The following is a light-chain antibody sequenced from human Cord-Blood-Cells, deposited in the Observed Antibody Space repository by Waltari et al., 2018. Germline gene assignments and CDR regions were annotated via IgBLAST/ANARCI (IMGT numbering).Light chain of an antibody. Sequence: DIQMTPSPSSLSASVGDSITITCRASQSISSYLNWYHQNPGKAPKLLIYAASSLQSGVPSRFSGSGSGTDFTLTISSLQPEDFATYYCQHSYSTPFTFGPGTKVDIK. CDR2: AAS. CDR3: QHSYSTPFT. CDR1: QSISSY. V-gene: IGKV1-39*01. J-gene: IGKJ3*01.